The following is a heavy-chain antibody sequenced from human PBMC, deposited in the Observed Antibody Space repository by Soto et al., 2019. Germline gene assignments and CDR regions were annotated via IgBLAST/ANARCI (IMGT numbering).Heavy chain of an antibody. CDR2: IYYSGST. V-gene: IGHV4-30-4*01. D-gene: IGHD3-10*01. CDR1: GGSISSGDYY. Sequence: SETLSLTCTVSGGSISSGDYYWSWIRQPPGKGLEWSGYIYYSGSTSYNPSLKSRVTISVDTSKNQFSLKLSSVTAADTAVYYCATEKWGMVRGASAFDICGKGTMVT. CDR3: ATEKWGMVRGASAFDI. J-gene: IGHJ3*02.